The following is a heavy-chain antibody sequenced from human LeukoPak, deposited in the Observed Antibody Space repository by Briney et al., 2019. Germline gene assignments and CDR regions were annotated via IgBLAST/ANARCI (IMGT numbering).Heavy chain of an antibody. V-gene: IGHV3-9*01. CDR1: GFTFDDYA. CDR3: AKDTARAGLAFDI. Sequence: GGSLRLSCAASGFTFDDYAMHWVRQAPGKGPEWVSGISWNSGSIGYADSVKGRFTISRDNAKNSLYLQMNSLRAEDTALYYCAKDTARAGLAFDIWGHGTMVNVSS. CDR2: ISWNSGSI. J-gene: IGHJ3*02.